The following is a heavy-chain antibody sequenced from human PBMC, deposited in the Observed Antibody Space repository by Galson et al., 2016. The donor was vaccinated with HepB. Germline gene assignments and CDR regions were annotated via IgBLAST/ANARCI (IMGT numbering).Heavy chain of an antibody. J-gene: IGHJ5*02. Sequence: SETLSLTCTVSGASINSYYWSWIRQSPGKGLEWIGSISYTGSANYNPSLISRVTISVDTSKRQFSLNVRSVTPADTALYYCARDHSGTYLLHSWFDPWGQGALVIVSS. CDR2: ISYTGSA. CDR3: ARDHSGTYLLHSWFDP. CDR1: GASINSYY. V-gene: IGHV4-59*01. D-gene: IGHD1-26*01.